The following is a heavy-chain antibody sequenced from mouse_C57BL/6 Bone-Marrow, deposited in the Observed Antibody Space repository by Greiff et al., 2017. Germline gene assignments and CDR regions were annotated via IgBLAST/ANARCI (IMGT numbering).Heavy chain of an antibody. D-gene: IGHD1-1*01. V-gene: IGHV3-6*01. CDR3: ARLDYYRSNPAWFAY. CDR1: GYSITSGYY. J-gene: IGHJ3*01. Sequence: EVKLQESGPGLVKPSQSLSLTCSVTGYSITSGYYWNWIRQFPGNKLEWMGYISYDGSNNYNPSLKNRISITRDTSKNQFFLKLNSVTTEDTATYYCARLDYYRSNPAWFAYWGQATLVTVSA. CDR2: ISYDGSN.